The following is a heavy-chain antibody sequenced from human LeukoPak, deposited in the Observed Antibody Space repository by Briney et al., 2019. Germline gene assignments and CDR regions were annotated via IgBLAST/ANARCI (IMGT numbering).Heavy chain of an antibody. CDR1: GGSISSYY. CDR3: ASRVSVRYGMDV. Sequence: PSETLSLTCTVSGGSISSYYWSWIRQPPGKGLEWIGYIYYSGSTNYNPSLKSRVTISVDTSKNQFSLKLSSVTAADTAVYYCASRVSVRYGMDVWGQGTTVTVSS. CDR2: IYYSGST. D-gene: IGHD4-17*01. V-gene: IGHV4-59*01. J-gene: IGHJ6*02.